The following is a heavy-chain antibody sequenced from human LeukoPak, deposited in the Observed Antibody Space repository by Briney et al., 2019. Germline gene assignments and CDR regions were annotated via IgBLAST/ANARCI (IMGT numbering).Heavy chain of an antibody. CDR2: ISSSSSYI. D-gene: IGHD1-26*01. J-gene: IGHJ4*02. CDR3: ARVGEGATDY. V-gene: IGHV3-21*01. CDR1: GFTFSSYS. Sequence: PGGSLRLSCAASGFTFSSYSMNWVRQAPGKGLEWVSSISSSSSYIYYADSVKGRFTISRDNAKDSLYLQMNSLRAEDTAVYYCARVGEGATDYWGQGTLVTVSS.